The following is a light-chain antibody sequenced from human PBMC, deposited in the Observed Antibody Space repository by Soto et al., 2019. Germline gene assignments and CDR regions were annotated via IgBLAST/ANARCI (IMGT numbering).Light chain of an antibody. CDR3: ASWDDSLSVV. J-gene: IGLJ7*01. V-gene: IGLV1-47*01. CDR2: RNT. Sequence: QSVLTQPPSVSGTPGQWVTISCSGSSSNIGNNFVHWYQQLPGSAPRLLIYRNTQRPAGAPDRFSGSKSGTSASLAISGLRSEDEAHYYCASWDDSLSVVFGGGTQLTVL. CDR1: SSNIGNNF.